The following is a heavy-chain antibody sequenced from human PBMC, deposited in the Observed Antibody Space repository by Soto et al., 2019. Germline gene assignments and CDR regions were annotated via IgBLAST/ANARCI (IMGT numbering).Heavy chain of an antibody. CDR3: ARSSPYYCSSTSCPDLDYGDYASRFDY. V-gene: IGHV4-59*08. CDR2: IYYSGSI. D-gene: IGHD2-2*01. J-gene: IGHJ4*02. CDR1: GGSISSYY. Sequence: LTCTVSGGSISSYYWSWIRQPPGKGLEWIGYIYYSGSINYNPSLKSRVTISVDTSKNQFSLKLSSVTAADTAVYYCARSSPYYCSSTSCPDLDYGDYASRFDYWGQGTLVTVSS.